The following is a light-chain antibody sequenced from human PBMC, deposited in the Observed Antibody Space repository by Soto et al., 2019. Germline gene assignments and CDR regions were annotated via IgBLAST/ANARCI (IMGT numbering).Light chain of an antibody. V-gene: IGLV1-51*01. CDR2: DNN. Sequence: QSALTQPPSISAAAGQKVTISCSGSRSNIGNDYVFWFQQLPGTSPKVLIYDNNMRPSGIPDRFSGSKSGTSATLGITGLQTGDEADYYCGSWASSLSGVVFGGGTKLTVL. CDR1: RSNIGNDY. CDR3: GSWASSLSGVV. J-gene: IGLJ3*02.